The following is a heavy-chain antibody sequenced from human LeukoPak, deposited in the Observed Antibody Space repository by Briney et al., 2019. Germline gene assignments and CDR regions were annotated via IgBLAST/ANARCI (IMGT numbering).Heavy chain of an antibody. CDR1: GFIFSNYG. CDR2: IWYDGQTK. Sequence: GGSLRLSCEASGFIFSNYGMHWVRQAPGKGLEWLALIWYDGQTKFYADSVKGRLTISRDNSGNTLFLHMTSLRVEDTAIYYCAREWGRIAVAGGPGYWGQGALVTVS. J-gene: IGHJ4*02. V-gene: IGHV3-33*01. CDR3: AREWGRIAVAGGPGY. D-gene: IGHD6-19*01.